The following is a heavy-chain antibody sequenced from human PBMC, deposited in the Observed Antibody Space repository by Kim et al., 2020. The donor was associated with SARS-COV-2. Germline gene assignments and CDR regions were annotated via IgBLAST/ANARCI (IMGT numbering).Heavy chain of an antibody. CDR3: ARVVRGVIIGYFDY. Sequence: QKLQGRVTLTTDTSTSTAYMELRSLRSDDTAVYYCARVVRGVIIGYFDYWGQGTLVTVSS. D-gene: IGHD3-10*01. J-gene: IGHJ4*02. V-gene: IGHV1-18*01.